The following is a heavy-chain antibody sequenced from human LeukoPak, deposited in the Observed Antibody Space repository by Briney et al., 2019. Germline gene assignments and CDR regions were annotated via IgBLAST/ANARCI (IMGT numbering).Heavy chain of an antibody. D-gene: IGHD3-3*02. CDR1: GFTFSSYS. CDR3: AREFNHFFDY. CDR2: ISSSSSYI. J-gene: IGHJ4*02. V-gene: IGHV3-21*01. Sequence: GRSLRLSCAASGFTFSSYSMNWVRQAPGKGLEWVSSISSSSSYIYYADSVKGRFTISRDNAKNSLYLQMNSLRAEDTAVYYCAREFNHFFDYWGQGTLVTVSS.